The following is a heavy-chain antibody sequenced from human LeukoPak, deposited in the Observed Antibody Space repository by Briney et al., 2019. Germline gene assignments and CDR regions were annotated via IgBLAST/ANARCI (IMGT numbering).Heavy chain of an antibody. J-gene: IGHJ4*02. V-gene: IGHV3-23*01. CDR3: AKGGSYYDDYFDY. CDR2: ISGSGGST. Sequence: GGSLRLSCAASGFTFTTYAINWVRQAPGKGLEWVSAISGSGGSTYFADSVKGRFTISRDNSKNTVYLQMNSLRAEDTAVYYCAKGGSYYDDYFDYWGQGTLVTVSS. CDR1: GFTFTTYA. D-gene: IGHD1-26*01.